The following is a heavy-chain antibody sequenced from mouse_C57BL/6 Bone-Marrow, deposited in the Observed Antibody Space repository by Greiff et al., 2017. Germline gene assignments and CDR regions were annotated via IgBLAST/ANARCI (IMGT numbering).Heavy chain of an antibody. CDR1: GYTFTRYW. J-gene: IGHJ3*01. CDR3: ARDYYGSSWGFAY. D-gene: IGHD1-1*01. V-gene: IGHV1-64*01. CDR2: IHPNSGST. Sequence: QVQLQQPGAELVKPGASVKLSCKASGYTFTRYWMHWVKQRPGQGLEWIGMIHPNSGSTNYNEKFKSKATLTVDKSSSTAYMQLSSLTSEDSAVYYCARDYYGSSWGFAYWGQGTLVTVSA.